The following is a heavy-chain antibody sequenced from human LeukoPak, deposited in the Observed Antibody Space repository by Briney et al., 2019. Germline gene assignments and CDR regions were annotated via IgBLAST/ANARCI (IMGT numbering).Heavy chain of an antibody. CDR2: IKQDGSEK. CDR1: GFTFSSYW. V-gene: IGHV3-7*01. J-gene: IGHJ5*02. CDR3: ARDPYDWNSGWFDP. Sequence: GGSLRLSCEASGFTFSSYWMNWVRQTPGKGLEWVAKIKQDGSEKYYVDSVRGRFTISRDNATNSLYLQMNSLRAEDTAVYYCARDPYDWNSGWFDPWGQGTLVTVSS. D-gene: IGHD1-7*01.